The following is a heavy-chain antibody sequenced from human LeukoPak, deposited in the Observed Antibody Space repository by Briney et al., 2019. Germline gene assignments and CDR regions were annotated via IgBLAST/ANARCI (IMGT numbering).Heavy chain of an antibody. CDR1: GYTFTSYY. J-gene: IGHJ4*02. CDR3: AKRKYYYDSSGYEVLDY. D-gene: IGHD3-22*01. V-gene: IGHV3-30*18. CDR2: ISYDGSNK. Sequence: SCKASGYTFTSYYMHWVRQAPGKGLEWVAVISYDGSNKYYADSVKGRFTISRDNSKNTLYLQMNSLRAEDTAVYYCAKRKYYYDSSGYEVLDYWGQGTLVTVSS.